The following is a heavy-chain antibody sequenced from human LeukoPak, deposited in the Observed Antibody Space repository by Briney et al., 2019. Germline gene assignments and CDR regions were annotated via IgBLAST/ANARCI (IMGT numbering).Heavy chain of an antibody. CDR3: ATHRESWMGLLRENWFDP. J-gene: IGHJ5*02. D-gene: IGHD1-7*01. Sequence: GALRLSCAASGFTLRSNRMNWVGQAPGKGLEGVSSISSSSSYKYYAESGKGRFTISRDNGKNSLYLQMNILRAEDTAVCYCATHRESWMGLLRENWFDPWGQGTLVTVSS. CDR2: ISSSSSYK. V-gene: IGHV3-21*01. CDR1: GFTLRSNR.